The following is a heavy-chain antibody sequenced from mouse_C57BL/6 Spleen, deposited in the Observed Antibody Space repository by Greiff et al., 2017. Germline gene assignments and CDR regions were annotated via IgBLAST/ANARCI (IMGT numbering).Heavy chain of an antibody. CDR3: ANGNYGYFDV. CDR2: ISPRSGNP. CDR1: GYTFTSYG. Sequence: QVQLQQSGAELARPGASVKLSCKASGYTFTSYGLSWVKPRTGPGLEWIGAISPRSGNPSSNEKFKGKAALTADKSSSTAYMELRSLTSEDSAGYFCANGNYGYFDVWGTGTTVTVSS. D-gene: IGHD2-1*01. J-gene: IGHJ1*03. V-gene: IGHV1-81*01.